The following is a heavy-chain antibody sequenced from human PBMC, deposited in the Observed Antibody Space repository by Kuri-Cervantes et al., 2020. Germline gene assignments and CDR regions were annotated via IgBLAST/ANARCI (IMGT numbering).Heavy chain of an antibody. D-gene: IGHD4-23*01. CDR1: GFTFSSYA. Sequence: LSLTCAASGFTFSSYAMHWVRQAPGKGLEWVAVISYDGSNKYYANSVKGRFTISRDNSKNTLYLQMNSLRAEDTAVYYCRSWVVVTSGDAFDIWGQGTMVTVSS. CDR2: ISYDGSNK. J-gene: IGHJ3*02. V-gene: IGHV3-30*04. CDR3: RSWVVVTSGDAFDI.